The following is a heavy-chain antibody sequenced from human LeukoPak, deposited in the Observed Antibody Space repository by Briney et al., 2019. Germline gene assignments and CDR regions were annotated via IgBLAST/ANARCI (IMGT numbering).Heavy chain of an antibody. CDR1: GGSISSGDYY. CDR2: IYYSGST. Sequence: SQTLSLTCTVSGGSISSGDYYWSWIRQPPGKGLEWIGYIYYSGSTYYNPSLKSRVTISVDTSKNQFSLKLSSVTAADTAVYYCARVGGYSYGYFSDYWGQGTLVTVSS. V-gene: IGHV4-30-4*01. J-gene: IGHJ4*02. CDR3: ARVGGYSYGYFSDY. D-gene: IGHD5-18*01.